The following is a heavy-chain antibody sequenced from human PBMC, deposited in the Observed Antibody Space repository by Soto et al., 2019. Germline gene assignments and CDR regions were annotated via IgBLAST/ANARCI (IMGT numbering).Heavy chain of an antibody. D-gene: IGHD2-2*01. CDR1: GFTFSSYG. V-gene: IGHV3-30*18. Sequence: QVQLVESGGGVVQPGRSLRLSCVDSGFTFSSYGMHWVRQAPGKGLEWVAVISYDGSNKYYADSVKGRFTISRDNSKNTQDLQMNSLRAEDTAVYYCAKDHCSSTSCYADYWGQGTLVTVAS. CDR3: AKDHCSSTSCYADY. CDR2: ISYDGSNK. J-gene: IGHJ4*02.